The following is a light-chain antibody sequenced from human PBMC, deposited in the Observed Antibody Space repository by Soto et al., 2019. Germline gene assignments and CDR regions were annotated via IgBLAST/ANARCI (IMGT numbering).Light chain of an antibody. J-gene: IGKJ1*01. CDR1: QSVNAY. CDR3: QQHLGRHT. V-gene: IGKV3-11*01. CDR2: DAS. Sequence: VLTQSPVTLSLSPGERATLSCRASQSVNAYLAWYQQKPGQAPRLLIYDASVRATGIPARFSGSGSGTDFTLTTSSLEPQDYAVYYCQQHLGRHTFGQGTKVDIK.